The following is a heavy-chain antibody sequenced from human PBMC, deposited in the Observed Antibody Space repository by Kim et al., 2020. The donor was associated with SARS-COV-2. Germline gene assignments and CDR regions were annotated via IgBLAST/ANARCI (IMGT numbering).Heavy chain of an antibody. D-gene: IGHD2-21*02. J-gene: IGHJ4*02. Sequence: GGSLRLSCAASGFTFSSYSMNWVRQAPGKGLEWLSYISSSTTTIFYASSVKGRFIISRDNAKNSLYLQMNSLRAEDTAVYYCATQGGKLVTANGAFHYWGQGTLLTVSS. CDR2: ISSSTTTI. CDR1: GFTFSSYS. V-gene: IGHV3-48*04. CDR3: ATQGGKLVTANGAFHY.